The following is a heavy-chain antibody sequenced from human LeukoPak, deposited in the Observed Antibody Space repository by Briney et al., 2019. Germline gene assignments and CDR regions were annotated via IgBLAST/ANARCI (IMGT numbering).Heavy chain of an antibody. CDR2: IYSGGST. Sequence: GGSLRLSCAASGFTVSSNYMSWVRQAPGKGLEWVSVIYSGGSTYYADSVKGRFTISRDNSKNSLYLQMNSLRAEDTAVYYCARLVYDFWSGSVYFDYWGQEPWSPSPQ. V-gene: IGHV3-66*04. CDR1: GFTVSSNY. CDR3: ARLVYDFWSGSVYFDY. J-gene: IGHJ4*01. D-gene: IGHD3-3*01.